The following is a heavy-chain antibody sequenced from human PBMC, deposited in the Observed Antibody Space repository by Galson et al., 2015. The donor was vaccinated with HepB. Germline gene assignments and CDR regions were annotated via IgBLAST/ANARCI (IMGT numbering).Heavy chain of an antibody. Sequence: LRLSCAASGFTFSDYYMSWIRQAPGKGLEWVSYISSIRTYTNYPASVKGRFTISRDNAKNSLYLQLNSLRAEDTAVYYCARVADADYGDHSHFDYWGQGTLVTVSS. D-gene: IGHD4-17*01. CDR2: ISSIRTYT. CDR1: GFTFSDYY. J-gene: IGHJ4*02. CDR3: ARVADADYGDHSHFDY. V-gene: IGHV3-11*06.